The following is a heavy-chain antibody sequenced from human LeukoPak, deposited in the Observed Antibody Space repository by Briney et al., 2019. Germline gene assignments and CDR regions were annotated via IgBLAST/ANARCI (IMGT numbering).Heavy chain of an antibody. D-gene: IGHD6-13*01. CDR2: IHSDGRST. CDR1: GFTFSRYW. V-gene: IGHV3-74*03. J-gene: IGHJ4*02. CDR3: ARAGYSSSGDY. Sequence: PGGSLRLSCAASGFTFSRYWMHWVRQVPGKGLVWVSRIHSDGRSTMYADSVKGRFTISRDDAKNTLFLQMNSLRAEDTAVYYCARAGYSSSGDYWGQGTLVTVSS.